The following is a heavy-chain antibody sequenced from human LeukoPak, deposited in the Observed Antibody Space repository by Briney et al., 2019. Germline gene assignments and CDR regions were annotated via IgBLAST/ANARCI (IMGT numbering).Heavy chain of an antibody. CDR1: GFTFSSYE. D-gene: IGHD2-8*01. CDR2: ISSSGSTI. V-gene: IGHV3-48*03. CDR3: AKDPDCTSGICYTFFDY. Sequence: GGSLRLSCAASGFTFSSYEMNWVRQSPGKGLEWVSYISSSGSTIYYADSVKGRFTISRDNSKNTLYLQMNSLRAEDTAVYYCAKDPDCTSGICYTFFDYWGQGTLVTVSS. J-gene: IGHJ4*02.